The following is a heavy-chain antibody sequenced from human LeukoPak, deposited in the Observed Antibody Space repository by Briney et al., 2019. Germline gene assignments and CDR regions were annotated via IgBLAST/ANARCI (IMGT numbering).Heavy chain of an antibody. CDR2: INQDGTEK. D-gene: IGHD3-10*01. CDR3: AKVAKYYYGPETYYFFEQ. CDR1: GFTVSSNY. Sequence: GGSLRLSCAASGFTVSSNYMSWVRQAPGKGLEWVANINQDGTEKYYVDSVKGRFTISRDYAKNSLYLQMNSLRVEDTAVYYCAKVAKYYYGPETYYFFEQWGQGTPVTASS. J-gene: IGHJ4*02. V-gene: IGHV3-7*01.